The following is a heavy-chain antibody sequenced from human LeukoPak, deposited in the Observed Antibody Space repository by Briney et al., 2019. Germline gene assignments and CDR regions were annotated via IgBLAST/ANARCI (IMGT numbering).Heavy chain of an antibody. CDR1: RFTFSSYG. Sequence: PGGSLRLSCAASRFTFSSYGMSWVRQAPGKGLEWVSGISSSGGSTYYADSVKGRFTISRDNSRNTLYLQMHSLRAEDTAVYYCAKESLRVVPSATFDYWGQGTLVTVSS. CDR3: AKESLRVVPSATFDY. CDR2: ISSSGGST. V-gene: IGHV3-23*01. D-gene: IGHD2-2*01. J-gene: IGHJ4*02.